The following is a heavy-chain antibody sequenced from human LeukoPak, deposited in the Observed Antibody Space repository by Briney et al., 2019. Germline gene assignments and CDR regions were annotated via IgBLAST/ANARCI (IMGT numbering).Heavy chain of an antibody. CDR1: GYTFTSYY. D-gene: IGHD1-26*01. J-gene: IGHJ6*02. V-gene: IGHV1-46*01. Sequence: ASVKVSCKASGYTFTSYYMHWVRQAPGQGLEWMGIINPSGGSTSYAQKFQDRVTMTRDTSTSTDYMELSSLRSEDAAVYYCARASLGGYYYYYYGMDVWGQGTTVTVSS. CDR3: ARASLGGYYYYYYGMDV. CDR2: INPSGGST.